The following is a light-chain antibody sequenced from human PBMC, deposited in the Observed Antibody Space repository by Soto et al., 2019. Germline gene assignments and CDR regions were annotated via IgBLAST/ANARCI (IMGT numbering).Light chain of an antibody. J-gene: IGKJ5*01. CDR1: HSVVHRDGNTY. CDR2: MVS. CDR3: MQATHFPQVA. Sequence: DIVMTKGPVSCPVTLVQPACISYRSSHSVVHRDGNTYLNWLHHRPGQPPRLLLYMVSKRFSGFPDRFSGRGAGADFALKISRVEPDDVGFYYCMQATHFPQVACGQGTRLEIK. V-gene: IGKV2-24*01.